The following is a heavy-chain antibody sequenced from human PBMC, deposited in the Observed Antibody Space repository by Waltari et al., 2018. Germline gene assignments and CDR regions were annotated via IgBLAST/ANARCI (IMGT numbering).Heavy chain of an antibody. J-gene: IGHJ4*02. CDR1: GGSISSSSYY. CDR2: IYYSGST. Sequence: QLQLQESGPGLVKPSETLSLTCTVSGGSISSSSYYWGWIRQPPGKGLEWIGSIYYSGSTYYNPSLKSRVTISVDTSKNQFSLKLSSVTAADTAVYYCAKGFDRASFDSWGPGALVIVSS. CDR3: AKGFDRASFDS. D-gene: IGHD3-22*01. V-gene: IGHV4-39*07.